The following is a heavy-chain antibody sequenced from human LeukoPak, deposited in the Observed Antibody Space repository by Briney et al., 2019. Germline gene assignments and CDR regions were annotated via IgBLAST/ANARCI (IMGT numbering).Heavy chain of an antibody. D-gene: IGHD4-17*01. CDR3: ARHVVVTVTTFNWFDP. CDR1: GGSFSGYY. J-gene: IGHJ5*02. Sequence: SETLSLTCAVYGGSFSGYYWSWIRQPPGKGLEGIGKINHSGSTNYNPSLKSRVTISVDTSKNQFSLKLSSVTAADTAVYYCARHVVVTVTTFNWFDPWGQGTLVTASS. CDR2: INHSGST. V-gene: IGHV4-34*01.